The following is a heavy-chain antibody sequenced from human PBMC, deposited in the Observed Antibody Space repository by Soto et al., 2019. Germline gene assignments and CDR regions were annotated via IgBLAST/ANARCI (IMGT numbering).Heavy chain of an antibody. D-gene: IGHD2-21*01. CDR3: ARGVVVIASYYYMDV. CDR1: GYTFTSYY. V-gene: IGHV1-46*03. CDR2: INPSGGST. J-gene: IGHJ6*03. Sequence: ASVKVSCKASGYTFTSYYMHWVRQAPGQGLEWMGIINPSGGSTSYAQKFQGRVTMTRDTSTSTVYMELSSLGSEDTAVYYCARGVVVIASYYYMDVWGKGTTVTVSS.